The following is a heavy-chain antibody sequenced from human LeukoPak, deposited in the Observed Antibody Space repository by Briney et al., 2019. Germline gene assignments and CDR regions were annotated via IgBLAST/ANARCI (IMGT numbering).Heavy chain of an antibody. V-gene: IGHV4-59*01. CDR2: MNSRGGN. CDR1: RGSISTYD. D-gene: IGHD6-13*01. J-gene: IGHJ5*02. Sequence: SETLSLTCTASRGSISTYDWTWIRQSPRKGLEWIGYMNSRGGNMYNPSLKSRATISVDTSKNQFSLKLASVTAADTAVYYCARESGYVSSQVWFEPWGQGTLVTVSS. CDR3: ARESGYVSSQVWFEP.